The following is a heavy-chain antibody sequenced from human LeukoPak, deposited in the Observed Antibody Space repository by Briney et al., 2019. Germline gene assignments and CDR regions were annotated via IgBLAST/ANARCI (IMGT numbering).Heavy chain of an antibody. V-gene: IGHV3-23*01. CDR1: GFTFSSYA. D-gene: IGHD3-22*01. CDR3: AKGGITMIVVVITQTTYYFDY. Sequence: TGGSLRLSCAASGFTFSSYAMSWVRQAPGKGLEWVSAICGSGGSTYYADSVKGRFTISRDNSKNTLYLQMNSLRAEDTAVYYCAKGGITMIVVVITQTTYYFDYWGQGTLVTVSS. CDR2: ICGSGGST. J-gene: IGHJ4*02.